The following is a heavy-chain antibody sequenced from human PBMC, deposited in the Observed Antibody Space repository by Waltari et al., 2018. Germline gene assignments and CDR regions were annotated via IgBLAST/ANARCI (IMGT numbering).Heavy chain of an antibody. CDR1: GGSFSGYY. CDR2: INQVESR. V-gene: IGHV4-34*01. D-gene: IGHD3-3*01. Sequence: QVQLQQWGAGLLKPSETLSLTCAVYGGSFSGYYWSWIRQPPGKGLEWNGDINQVESRKYNQTVKSRVHISVDKSKDQLYLKLSSVTAADTAVYYCARGGVVPHTRSFDYWGQGTLVTVSS. J-gene: IGHJ4*02. CDR3: ARGGVVPHTRSFDY.